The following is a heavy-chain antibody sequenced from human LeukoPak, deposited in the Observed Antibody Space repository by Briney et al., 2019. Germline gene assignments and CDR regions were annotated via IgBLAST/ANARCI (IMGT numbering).Heavy chain of an antibody. Sequence: GGSLRLSCAASGFTFSNAWMSWVRQAPGKGLEWVGRIKSKTDGGTTDYAAPVKGRFTISRDDSKNTLYLQMNSLKTEDTAVYYCTTDFFEYSSSSVRRYYYYYMDVWGKGTTVTVSS. V-gene: IGHV3-15*01. CDR1: GFTFSNAW. D-gene: IGHD6-6*01. CDR3: TTDFFEYSSSSVRRYYYYYMDV. J-gene: IGHJ6*03. CDR2: IKSKTDGGTT.